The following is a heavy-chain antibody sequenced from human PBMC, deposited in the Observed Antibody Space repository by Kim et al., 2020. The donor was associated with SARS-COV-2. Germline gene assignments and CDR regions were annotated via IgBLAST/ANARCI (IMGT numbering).Heavy chain of an antibody. J-gene: IGHJ3*02. V-gene: IGHV3-33*01. CDR3: ARDRNAFDI. Sequence: SNKYYTASVKGRFTISRDNSKNTLYLQMNSLRAEDTAVYYCARDRNAFDIWGQGTMVTVSS. CDR2: SNK.